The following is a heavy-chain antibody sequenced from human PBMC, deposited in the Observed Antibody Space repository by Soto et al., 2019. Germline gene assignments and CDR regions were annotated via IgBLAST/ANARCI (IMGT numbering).Heavy chain of an antibody. V-gene: IGHV2-70*11. CDR2: IDWDDDK. J-gene: IGHJ4*02. CDR1: GFSLSTSGMC. D-gene: IGHD2-21*01. CDR3: ARSKGPTYSADY. Sequence: SGPTLVNPTQTLTLTCTFSGFSLSTSGMCVSWIRQPPGKALEWLARIDWDDDKYYSTSLKTRLTISKDTSKNQVVLTMTNMDPVDTATYYCARSKGPTYSADYWGQGTLVTVSS.